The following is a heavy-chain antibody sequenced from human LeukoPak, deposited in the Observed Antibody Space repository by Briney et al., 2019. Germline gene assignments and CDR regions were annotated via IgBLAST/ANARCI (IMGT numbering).Heavy chain of an antibody. V-gene: IGHV6-1*01. CDR2: TYYRSKWYN. J-gene: IGHJ6*03. Sequence: SQTLSLTCAISGDSVSSNSAAWNWIRQSPSRGLEWLGRTYYRSKWYNDYAVSVKSRITINPDTSKNQFSLQLNSVTPEDTAVYYCARGRYDILTGYYNRHYYYYMDVWGKGTTVTISS. D-gene: IGHD3-9*01. CDR1: GDSVSSNSAA. CDR3: ARGRYDILTGYYNRHYYYYMDV.